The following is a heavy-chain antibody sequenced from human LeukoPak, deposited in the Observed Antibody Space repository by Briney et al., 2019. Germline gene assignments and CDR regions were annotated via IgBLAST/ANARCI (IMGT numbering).Heavy chain of an antibody. CDR1: GFTFSSYG. CDR2: IWYDGSNK. CDR3: AKGLGGYYYYMDV. V-gene: IGHV3-33*06. J-gene: IGHJ6*03. D-gene: IGHD2-15*01. Sequence: GRSLRLSCAASGFTFSSYGMHWVRQAPGKGLEWVAVIWYDGSNKYYADSVKGRFTISRDNSKNTLYLQMNSLRAEDTAVYYCAKGLGGYYYYMDVWGKGTTVTVSS.